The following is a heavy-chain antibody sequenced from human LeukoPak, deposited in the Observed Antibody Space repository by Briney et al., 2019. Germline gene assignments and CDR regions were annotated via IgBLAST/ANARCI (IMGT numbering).Heavy chain of an antibody. J-gene: IGHJ6*03. Sequence: TGGSLRLSCAASGFTFSSYEMNWVRQAPGKGLEWVSYISSSGSTIYYADSVKGRFTISRDNAKNSLYLQMNSLRAEDTAVYYCARARFETTVTALIRKKNYYYYYMDVWGKGTTVTVSS. CDR2: ISSSGSTI. CDR1: GFTFSSYE. D-gene: IGHD4-17*01. CDR3: ARARFETTVTALIRKKNYYYYYMDV. V-gene: IGHV3-48*03.